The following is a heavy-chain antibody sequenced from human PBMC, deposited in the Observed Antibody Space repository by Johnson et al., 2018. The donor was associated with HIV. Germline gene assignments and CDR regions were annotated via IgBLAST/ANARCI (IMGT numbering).Heavy chain of an antibody. CDR2: ISYDGSNK. J-gene: IGHJ3*02. V-gene: IGHV3-30-3*01. CDR3: ATPQGWSTLDAFDI. CDR1: GFTFSSCA. D-gene: IGHD2-15*01. Sequence: QMLLVESGAGVVQPGKSLRLSCAASGFTFSSCAMHWVRQAPGKGLEWVAVISYDGSNKYYADSVKGRYTISRDNSNNTLYVQMNSLRAEDTAVYYCATPQGWSTLDAFDIWGQGTMVTVSS.